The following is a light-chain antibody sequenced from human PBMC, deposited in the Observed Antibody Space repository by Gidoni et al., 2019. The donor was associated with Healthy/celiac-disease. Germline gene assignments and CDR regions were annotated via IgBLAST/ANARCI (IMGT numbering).Light chain of an antibody. Sequence: EIVLTQFPGTLSLSPGESATLSCRASQSVSSSYLAWYQQKPGQAPRLLIYGASSRATGIPDRFSGSGSGTDFTLTISRLEPEDFAVYYCQQYGSSPFTFGPGTKVDIK. CDR1: QSVSSSY. V-gene: IGKV3-20*01. CDR3: QQYGSSPFT. CDR2: GAS. J-gene: IGKJ3*01.